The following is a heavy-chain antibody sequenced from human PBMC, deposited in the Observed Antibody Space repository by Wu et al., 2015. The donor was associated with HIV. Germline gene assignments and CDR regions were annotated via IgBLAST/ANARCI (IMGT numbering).Heavy chain of an antibody. J-gene: IGHJ4*02. CDR1: GYTFTSYG. D-gene: IGHD3-10*01. Sequence: CKASGYTFTSYGISWVRQAPGQGLEWMGWISAYNGNTNYAQKLQGRVTMTTDTSTSTAYMELRSLRSDDTAVYYCARDRGGITMVRGVITPLDYWGQGTLVTVSS. CDR3: ARDRGGITMVRGVITPLDY. V-gene: IGHV1-18*01. CDR2: ISAYNGNT.